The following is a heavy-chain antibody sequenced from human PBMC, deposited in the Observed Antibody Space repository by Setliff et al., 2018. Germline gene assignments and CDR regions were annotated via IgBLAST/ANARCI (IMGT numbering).Heavy chain of an antibody. CDR3: AKHGAYNDFLTGYNFYYDMDV. J-gene: IGHJ6*02. CDR2: ISGSAQTT. V-gene: IGHV3-23*01. Sequence: GSLRLSCAASGFTFSSYAMSWVRQAPGKGLEWVSMISGSAQTTYYADSAKGRFTISRDNSKNTLYLQMNSLRAEDTAVYYCAKHGAYNDFLTGYNFYYDMDVWGQGTTVTVSS. D-gene: IGHD3-9*01. CDR1: GFTFSSYA.